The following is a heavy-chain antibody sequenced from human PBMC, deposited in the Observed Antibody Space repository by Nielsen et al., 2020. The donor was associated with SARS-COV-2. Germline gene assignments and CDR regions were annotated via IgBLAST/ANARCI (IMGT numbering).Heavy chain of an antibody. CDR1: GFNFNNYA. J-gene: IGHJ5*02. D-gene: IGHD6-13*01. V-gene: IGHV3-23*01. Sequence: GESLKIFCAASGFNFNNYAMTWVRQAPGKGLEWVSTFGVPRPNTYYADSVKGRFTISRDNSKNTLYLQMDSLRADDTAVYYCARNEAAPGMETNWYDHWGQGTPVTVSS. CDR2: FGVPRPNT. CDR3: ARNEAAPGMETNWYDH.